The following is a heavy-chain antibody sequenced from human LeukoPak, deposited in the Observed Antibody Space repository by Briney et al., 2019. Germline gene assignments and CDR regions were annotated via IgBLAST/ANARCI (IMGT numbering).Heavy chain of an antibody. Sequence: ASVKVSCKASGYPFTVYSMNWVRQAPGQGLEWMGRINVNRGGTKYTEKFQGRVTMTRDTSISTAYMGLSRLRSDDTAVYYCARDWWGNDILTGDNWLDPWGQGTLVTVSS. D-gene: IGHD3-9*01. CDR2: INVNRGGT. CDR1: GYPFTVYS. V-gene: IGHV1-2*06. J-gene: IGHJ5*02. CDR3: ARDWWGNDILTGDNWLDP.